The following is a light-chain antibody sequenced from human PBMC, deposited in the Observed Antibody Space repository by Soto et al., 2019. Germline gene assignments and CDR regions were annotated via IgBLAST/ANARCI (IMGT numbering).Light chain of an antibody. CDR3: SSYTSYRV. CDR2: EVS. Sequence: QSVLTQPASVSGSPGQSITISCTGTSSDVGGHNYVSWYQQHPGKAPKLMIFEVSHRPSGVSNRFSGSKSGNTASLTISRLQAEDEADYYCSSYTSYRVFGGGTKLTVL. CDR1: SSDVGGHNY. J-gene: IGLJ3*02. V-gene: IGLV2-14*01.